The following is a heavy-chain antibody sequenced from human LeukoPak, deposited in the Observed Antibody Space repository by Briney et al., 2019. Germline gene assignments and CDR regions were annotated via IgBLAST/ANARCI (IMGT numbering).Heavy chain of an antibody. J-gene: IGHJ4*02. CDR2: IHYSGSA. CDR1: GDSISSSDYY. Sequence: SETLSLTCTVSGDSISSSDYYWGWVRQPPGKGLEWIGSIHYSGSAHYNPSLKSRVTISVDTSKNQFSLKLSSVTAADTAVYYCARGFHIVVVTAIYGPFDYWGQGTLVTVSS. D-gene: IGHD2-21*02. CDR3: ARGFHIVVVTAIYGPFDY. V-gene: IGHV4-39*07.